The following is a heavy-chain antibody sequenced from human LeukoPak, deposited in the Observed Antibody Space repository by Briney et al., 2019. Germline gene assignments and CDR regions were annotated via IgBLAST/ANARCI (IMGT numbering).Heavy chain of an antibody. D-gene: IGHD1-14*01. CDR2: ISTCGCRI. Sequence: GGALRLSCAASGFTFSYYFMSWIRQAPGKGLEWVSYISTCGCRIYYADSVKGGFTICSDKAKNSLYLQMTSMRAQDTGIYYCARGYFDYWDQGTLATVSS. CDR1: GFTFSYYF. V-gene: IGHV3-11*01. J-gene: IGHJ4*02. CDR3: ARGYFDY.